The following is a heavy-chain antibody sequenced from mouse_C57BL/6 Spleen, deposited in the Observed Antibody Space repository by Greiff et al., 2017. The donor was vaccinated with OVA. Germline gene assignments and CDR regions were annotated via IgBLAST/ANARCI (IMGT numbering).Heavy chain of an antibody. J-gene: IGHJ4*01. D-gene: IGHD6-5*01. CDR2: ISSGSSTI. Sequence: EVQLVESGGGLVKPGGSLKLSCAASGFTFSDYGMHWVRQAPEKGLEWVAYISSGSSTIYYADTVKGRFTISRDNAKNTLFLQMTSLRSEDTAMYYCARAYRGYAMDYWGQGTSVTVSS. CDR3: ARAYRGYAMDY. V-gene: IGHV5-17*01. CDR1: GFTFSDYG.